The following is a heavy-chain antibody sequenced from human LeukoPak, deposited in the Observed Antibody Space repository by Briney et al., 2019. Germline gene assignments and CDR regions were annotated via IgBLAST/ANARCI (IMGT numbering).Heavy chain of an antibody. J-gene: IGHJ5*02. CDR1: GYTFTGYY. Sequence: ASVKVSCKASGYTFTGYYIHWVRQAPGQGLEWMGWINPNSGGTNYAQQFQGRVTMTRDTSISTVNMELGRLRPDDTAVYYCARGRYSSGWYWFDPWGQGTLVTVSS. V-gene: IGHV1-2*02. D-gene: IGHD6-19*01. CDR2: INPNSGGT. CDR3: ARGRYSSGWYWFDP.